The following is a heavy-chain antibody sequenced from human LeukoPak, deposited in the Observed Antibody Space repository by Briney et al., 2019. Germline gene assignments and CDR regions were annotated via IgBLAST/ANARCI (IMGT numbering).Heavy chain of an antibody. Sequence: GASVKVSCSASGYTFTGYYMHWVRQAPGQGLEGMGWINPNSGGTNYAQKFQGRVTMNRDTSISTAYMELSRLRSDDTAVYYCARESLTIQLWLLPDFGYWGQGTLVTVSS. CDR3: ARESLTIQLWLLPDFGY. CDR2: INPNSGGT. J-gene: IGHJ4*02. V-gene: IGHV1-2*02. CDR1: GYTFTGYY. D-gene: IGHD5-18*01.